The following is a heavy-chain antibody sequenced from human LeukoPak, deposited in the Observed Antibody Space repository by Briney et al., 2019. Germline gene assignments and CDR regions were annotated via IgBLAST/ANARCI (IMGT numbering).Heavy chain of an antibody. J-gene: IGHJ3*01. D-gene: IGHD6-13*01. CDR3: VRARGCSNCVLTDGFDS. CDR1: VRLFTRYG. V-gene: IGHV1-18*01. Sequence: GASVRVSCTASVRLFTRYGIAWVRQARGEGREWGGWISNFDGDTKVAKNLQGRVTLTTDSTTRTAYLVLTNLQFDDTAVYYCVRARGCSNCVLTDGFDSWGQGTKVTVSS. CDR2: ISNFDGDT.